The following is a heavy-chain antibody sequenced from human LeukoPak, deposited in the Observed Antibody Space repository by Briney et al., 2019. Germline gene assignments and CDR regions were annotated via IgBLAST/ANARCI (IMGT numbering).Heavy chain of an antibody. CDR1: GYTFTSYD. CDR2: MDSNSGNT. CDR3: ARGVIAAMEYYFDY. Sequence: ASAKVSCKASGYTFTSYDINWVRQATGQGLEWMGWMDSNSGNTGYAQKFQGRVTMTRNTSISTAYMELSSLRSEDTAVYYCARGVIAAMEYYFDYWGQGTLVTVSS. D-gene: IGHD5-18*01. V-gene: IGHV1-8*01. J-gene: IGHJ4*02.